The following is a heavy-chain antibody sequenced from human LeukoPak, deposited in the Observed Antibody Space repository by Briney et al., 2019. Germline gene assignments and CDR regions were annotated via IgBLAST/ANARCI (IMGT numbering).Heavy chain of an antibody. V-gene: IGHV1-2*02. CDR2: INPNSGGT. D-gene: IGHD1-26*01. J-gene: IGHJ6*03. Sequence: ASVKVSCKASGYTFTCYYMHWVRQAPGQGLEWMGWINPNSGGTNYAQKLQGRVTMTTDTSTSTAYMELRSLRSDDTAVYYCARLSGSYYPPSFDYYYSYMDVWGKGTTVSISS. CDR1: GYTFTCYY. CDR3: ARLSGSYYPPSFDYYYSYMDV.